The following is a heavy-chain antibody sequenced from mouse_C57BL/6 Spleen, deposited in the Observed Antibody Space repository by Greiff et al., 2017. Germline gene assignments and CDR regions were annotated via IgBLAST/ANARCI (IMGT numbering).Heavy chain of an antibody. J-gene: IGHJ4*01. CDR2: INYDGSST. D-gene: IGHD1-1*01. Sequence: EVKVVESEGGLVQPGSSLTLSCTASGFTFSDYYMAWVRQVPEKGLEWVANINYDGSSTYYLDSLKSRFIISRDNAKNILYLQMSSLKSEDTATYYCARDEVLRGAMDYWGQGTSVTVSS. CDR1: GFTFSDYY. V-gene: IGHV5-16*01. CDR3: ARDEVLRGAMDY.